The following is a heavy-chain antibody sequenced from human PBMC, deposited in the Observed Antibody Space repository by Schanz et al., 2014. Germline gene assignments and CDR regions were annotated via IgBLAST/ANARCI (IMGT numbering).Heavy chain of an antibody. CDR3: ARSGGSVFDY. D-gene: IGHD6-25*01. Sequence: DVHLLESGGGLVQPGGSLRLSCAASGFAVDNYYMSCVRQAPGRGLEWVSIIFTDGRTYYADSVKGRFTISRDSSKNTLYLQMTSLRAEDTAVYYCARSGGSVFDYWAQGTLVTVSS. CDR2: IFTDGRT. CDR1: GFAVDNYY. V-gene: IGHV3-53*01. J-gene: IGHJ4*02.